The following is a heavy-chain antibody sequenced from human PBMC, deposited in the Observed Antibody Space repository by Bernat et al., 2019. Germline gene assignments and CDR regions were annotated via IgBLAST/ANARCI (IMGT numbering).Heavy chain of an antibody. D-gene: IGHD1-1*01. CDR3: AKELSAGERFHYMDV. V-gene: IGHV3-9*01. CDR2: ISWNSATI. J-gene: IGHJ6*03. CDR1: GFTFDDYA. Sequence: EVQLVESGGGLVQPGRSLRLSCAASGFTFDDYAMHWVRQAPGKGLEWVSGISWNSATIAYADSVKGRFTISRDNDKNSLYLQMNSLRGEDTALYYCAKELSAGERFHYMDVWGIGTTVTVSS.